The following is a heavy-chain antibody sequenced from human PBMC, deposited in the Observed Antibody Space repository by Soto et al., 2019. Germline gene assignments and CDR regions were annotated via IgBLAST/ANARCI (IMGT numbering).Heavy chain of an antibody. D-gene: IGHD4-4*01. J-gene: IGHJ5*02. Sequence: ASVKVSCKXSGYTFTSYAMHWVRQAPGQRLEWMGWINAGNGNTKYSQKFQDRITITRDTSASTAYMELSSLRSEDTAVYYCARNRVTSNSPLWFDPWGQGTLVTVSS. V-gene: IGHV1-3*01. CDR3: ARNRVTSNSPLWFDP. CDR2: INAGNGNT. CDR1: GYTFTSYA.